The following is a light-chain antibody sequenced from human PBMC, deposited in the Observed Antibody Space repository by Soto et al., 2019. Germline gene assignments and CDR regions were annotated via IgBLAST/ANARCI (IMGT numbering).Light chain of an antibody. V-gene: IGLV2-18*02. Sequence: QSALTQPPSVSGSPGQSVAISCTGTSSDVGAYDRVSWYQQPPGTAPKVIIYEVSNRPSGVPDRFSGSKSGNAASLTITGLQAEDEADYYCGSFTSDTTRVFGGGTKLTVL. J-gene: IGLJ3*02. CDR2: EVS. CDR1: SSDVGAYDR. CDR3: GSFTSDTTRV.